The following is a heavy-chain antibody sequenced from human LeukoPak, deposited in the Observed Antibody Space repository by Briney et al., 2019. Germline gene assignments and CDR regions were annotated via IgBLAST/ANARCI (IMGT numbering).Heavy chain of an antibody. V-gene: IGHV4-39*01. CDR3: ARQVQGSGWPDAFDI. CDR1: GGSISSSSYY. D-gene: IGHD6-19*01. Sequence: SETLSLTCTVSGGSISSSSYYWGWTRQPPGKGLEWIGSIYYSGSTYYNPSLKSRVTISVDTSKNQFSLKLSSVTAADTAVYYCARQVQGSGWPDAFDIWGQGTMVTVSS. CDR2: IYYSGST. J-gene: IGHJ3*02.